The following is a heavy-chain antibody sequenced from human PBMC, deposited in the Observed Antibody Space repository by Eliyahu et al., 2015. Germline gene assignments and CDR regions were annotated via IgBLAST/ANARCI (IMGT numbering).Heavy chain of an antibody. D-gene: IGHD6-19*01. CDR2: IYPGDSDA. CDR1: GYDFTSFW. Sequence: EVQLVQSGVEVKKPGXSVKISCQGSGYDFTSFWIXWVRQVPGKGLEWXGIIYPGDSDATYSPSFQGLVTMSADKSINTVYLQWSSLKASDTAMYYCARLREGSTSGWETLKGWFDTWGQGTLVTVSS. J-gene: IGHJ5*02. V-gene: IGHV5-51*03. CDR3: ARLREGSTSGWETLKGWFDT.